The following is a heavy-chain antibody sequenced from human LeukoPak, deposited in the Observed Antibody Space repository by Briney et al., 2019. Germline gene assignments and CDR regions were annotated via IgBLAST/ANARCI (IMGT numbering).Heavy chain of an antibody. D-gene: IGHD5-12*01. CDR2: INHSGST. Sequence: PSETLSLTCAVYGGSFSGYYWSWIRQPPGKGLEWIGEINHSGSTNYNPSLKSRVTISVDTSKNQFSLKLSSVTAADTAVYYCARPWARGYSGSFDPWGQGTLVTVSS. CDR3: ARPWARGYSGSFDP. V-gene: IGHV4-34*01. J-gene: IGHJ5*02. CDR1: GGSFSGYY.